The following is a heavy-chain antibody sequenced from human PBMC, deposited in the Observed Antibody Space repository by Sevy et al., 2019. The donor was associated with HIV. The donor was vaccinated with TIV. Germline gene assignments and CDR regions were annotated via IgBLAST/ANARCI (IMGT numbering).Heavy chain of an antibody. CDR2: ISDSGGNT. Sequence: GGSLRLSCAASGFTFINYAMYWVRQTPGKGLEWVSVISDSGGNTYYADSVKGRFTISRDNSENTLYPQMNSLRAGDTAVYYCAKAGGSTGGSFDYWGQGTLVTVSS. D-gene: IGHD7-27*01. CDR3: AKAGGSTGGSFDY. CDR1: GFTFINYA. V-gene: IGHV3-23*01. J-gene: IGHJ4*02.